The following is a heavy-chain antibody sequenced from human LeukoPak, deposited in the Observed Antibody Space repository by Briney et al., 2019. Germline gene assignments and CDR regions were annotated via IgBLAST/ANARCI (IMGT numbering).Heavy chain of an antibody. CDR3: ARQHDSSGYKFDS. Sequence: GASVKVSCKPSGYTFTSYGISWVRQAPGQGLEWMGWIRVYNGDTNYAQKFQGRVTITADESTSTAYMELSSLRSEDTAVYYCARQHDSSGYKFDSWGQGALVTVSS. CDR1: GYTFTSYG. V-gene: IGHV1-18*01. CDR2: IRVYNGDT. J-gene: IGHJ4*02. D-gene: IGHD3-22*01.